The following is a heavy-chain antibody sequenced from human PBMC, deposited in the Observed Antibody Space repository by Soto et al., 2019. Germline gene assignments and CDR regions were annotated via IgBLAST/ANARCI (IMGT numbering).Heavy chain of an antibody. D-gene: IGHD6-13*01. Sequence: GASVKVSCKASGGTFSSYTISWVRQAPGQGLEWMGWISAYNGNTNYAQKLQGRVTMTTDTSTSTAYMELRSLRSDDTAVYYGARDWAAAGPFDYWGQGTLVTVSS. CDR3: ARDWAAAGPFDY. CDR2: ISAYNGNT. V-gene: IGHV1-18*01. CDR1: GGTFSSYT. J-gene: IGHJ4*02.